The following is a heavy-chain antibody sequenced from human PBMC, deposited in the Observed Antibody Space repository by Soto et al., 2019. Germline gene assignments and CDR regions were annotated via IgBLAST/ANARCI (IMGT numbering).Heavy chain of an antibody. Sequence: EVQLWESGGGLVQPGGSLRLSCEASGFTFINCAMSWVRQAPGKGLEWVSGISGTGRSTFYADSVEGRFTISRDNSKNTVYLQMNSLRAEDTAVYYCAKGNTSGWYFFDYWGQGNLVTVSS. J-gene: IGHJ4*02. V-gene: IGHV3-23*01. D-gene: IGHD6-19*01. CDR2: ISGTGRST. CDR1: GFTFINCA. CDR3: AKGNTSGWYFFDY.